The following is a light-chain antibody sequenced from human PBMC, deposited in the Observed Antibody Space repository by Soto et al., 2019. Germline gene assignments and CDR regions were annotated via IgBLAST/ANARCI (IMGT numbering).Light chain of an antibody. CDR2: GAS. Sequence: EIVLTQSPGTLSLSPGERATLSCRASQSVNSNYLAWYQQKPGQAPRLVIYGASSRATDIPDRFSGSGSGTDFTLTISRLEPEDFAVYYCQQYGSSLITFGQGTRLEIK. CDR1: QSVNSNY. J-gene: IGKJ5*01. CDR3: QQYGSSLIT. V-gene: IGKV3-20*01.